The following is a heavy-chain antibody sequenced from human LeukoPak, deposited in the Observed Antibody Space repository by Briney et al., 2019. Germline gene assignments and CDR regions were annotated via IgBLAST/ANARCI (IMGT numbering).Heavy chain of an antibody. CDR3: ANVFGH. Sequence: GGSLRLSCAASGFTFNNYAMSWVRQAPGKGLEWVSTISGSDDNTYYADSVKGRFTISRDISKNTLYLQMNSLRADDTALYYCANVFGHWGQGTLVTVSS. CDR1: GFTFNNYA. J-gene: IGHJ4*02. V-gene: IGHV3-23*01. CDR2: ISGSDDNT.